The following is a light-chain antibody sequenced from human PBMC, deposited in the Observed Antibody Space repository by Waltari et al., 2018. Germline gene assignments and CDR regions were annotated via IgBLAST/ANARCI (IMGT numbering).Light chain of an antibody. CDR3: SSYAGNYIYV. J-gene: IGLJ1*01. V-gene: IGLV2-8*01. CDR1: SGDIGTYDH. Sequence: QSALTQPPSASGSPGQSVTISCTGTSGDIGTYDHVSWYQQHPGKAPKVIVYVVTKRPSGVPDRFSGSKSGDTAFLTVSWLQAEDEADYYCSSYAGNYIYVFGTGTEVTVL. CDR2: VVT.